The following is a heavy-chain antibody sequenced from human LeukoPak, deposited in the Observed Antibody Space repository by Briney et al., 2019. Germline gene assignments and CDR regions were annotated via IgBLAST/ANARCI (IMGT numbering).Heavy chain of an antibody. Sequence: PGGSLRLSCEASGFTSNNYAMSWVRQAPGKGLEWVSAISGSGDSTYYTDSVKGRFSISRDNSKNTLYLQMNSLRAEDTAVYYCAKENSIPVAGTSGDYYYYGMDVWGKGTTVTVSS. V-gene: IGHV3-23*01. CDR3: AKENSIPVAGTSGDYYYYGMDV. CDR1: GFTSNNYA. CDR2: ISGSGDST. J-gene: IGHJ6*04. D-gene: IGHD6-19*01.